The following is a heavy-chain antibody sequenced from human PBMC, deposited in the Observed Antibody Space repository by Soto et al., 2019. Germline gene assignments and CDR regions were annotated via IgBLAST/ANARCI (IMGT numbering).Heavy chain of an antibody. V-gene: IGHV3-23*01. CDR2: ISGSGGST. D-gene: IGHD3-3*01. J-gene: IGHJ5*02. CDR1: GFTFSSYA. CDR3: AKGSVEYYDFWANWFDP. Sequence: GGSLRLSCAASGFTFSSYAMSWVRQAPGKGLEWVSVISGSGGSTYYADSVKGRYTISRDNSKNTLYLQMNSLRAEDTAVYYCAKGSVEYYDFWANWFDPWGQGTLVTVSS.